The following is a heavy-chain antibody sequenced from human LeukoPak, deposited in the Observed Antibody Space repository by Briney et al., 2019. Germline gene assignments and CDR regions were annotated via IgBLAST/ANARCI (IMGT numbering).Heavy chain of an antibody. CDR2: IIPIFGTA. V-gene: IGHV1-69*05. CDR3: ASDKKERYGEGYYYYYMDV. CDR1: GGTFSSYA. D-gene: IGHD4-17*01. J-gene: IGHJ6*03. Sequence: SVKVSCKASGGTFSSYAISWVRQAPGQGLEWMGRIIPIFGTANYAQKFQGRVTITTDESTSTAYMELSSLRSEDTAVHYCASDKKERYGEGYYYYYMDVWGKGTTVTVSS.